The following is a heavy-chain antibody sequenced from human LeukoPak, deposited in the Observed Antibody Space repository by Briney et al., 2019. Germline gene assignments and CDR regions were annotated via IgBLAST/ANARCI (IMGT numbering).Heavy chain of an antibody. CDR2: ISYDGSNK. Sequence: GRSLRLSCAASGFTFSSYGMHWVRQAPGKGLEWVAVISYDGSNKYYADSVKGRFTISRDNSRNTLFLQMSSLRAEDTAMYYCAKDRDISEWYKDAFDVWGQGTMVTVSS. J-gene: IGHJ3*01. CDR1: GFTFSSYG. CDR3: AKDRDISEWYKDAFDV. D-gene: IGHD6-19*01. V-gene: IGHV3-30*18.